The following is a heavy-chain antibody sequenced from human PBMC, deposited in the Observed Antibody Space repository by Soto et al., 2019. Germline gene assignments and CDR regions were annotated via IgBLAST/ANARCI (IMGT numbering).Heavy chain of an antibody. CDR3: ARDPKFGEHGAY. CDR2: ISSSSSYI. D-gene: IGHD3-10*01. CDR1: GFTFSSYS. V-gene: IGHV3-21*01. Sequence: GGSLRLSCAASGFTFSSYSMNWVRQAPGKGLEWVSSISSSSSYIYYADSVKGRFTISRDNAKNSLYLQMNSLRAEDTAVYYCARDPKFGEHGAYWGQGTLVTVSS. J-gene: IGHJ4*02.